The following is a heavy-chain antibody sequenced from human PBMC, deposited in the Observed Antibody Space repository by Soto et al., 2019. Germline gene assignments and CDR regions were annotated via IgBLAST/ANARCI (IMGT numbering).Heavy chain of an antibody. CDR3: ARDATNYFDY. Sequence: QVQLVQSGAEVKKPGASVKVSCKASSYTFTTYGIIWVRQAPGQGLEWMGWISTYNGNIHYAQKFQGRVTMTTDKSTNTAYMELRSLRSDDTATYYCARDATNYFDYWGRGTLVTVSA. CDR2: ISTYNGNI. V-gene: IGHV1-18*01. CDR1: SYTFTTYG. J-gene: IGHJ4*02.